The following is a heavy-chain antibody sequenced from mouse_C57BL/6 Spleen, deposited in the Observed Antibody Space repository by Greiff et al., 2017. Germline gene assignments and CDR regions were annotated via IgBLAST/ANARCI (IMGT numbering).Heavy chain of an antibody. Sequence: QVQLQQPGAELVKPGASVKMSCKASGYTFTSYWITWVKQRPGQGLEWIGDIYPGSGSTNYNEKFKSKATLTVDTSSSTAYMQLRSLTSEDSAVYYCARAIYYDYDGRPSMGLDYWGQGTSVTVSS. CDR2: IYPGSGST. V-gene: IGHV1-55*01. CDR1: GYTFTSYW. J-gene: IGHJ4*01. D-gene: IGHD2-4*01. CDR3: ARAIYYDYDGRPSMGLDY.